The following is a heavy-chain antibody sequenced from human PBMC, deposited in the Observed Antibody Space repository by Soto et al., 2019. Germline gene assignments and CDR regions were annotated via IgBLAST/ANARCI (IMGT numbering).Heavy chain of an antibody. D-gene: IGHD6-19*01. V-gene: IGHV1-18*01. J-gene: IGHJ5*02. CDR2: ISACNGNT. Sequence: ASVKVSCKASGYTFTSYGISWVRQAPGQGLEWMGWISACNGNTNYAQKLQGRVTMTTDTSTSTAYMELRSLRSDDTAVYYCARGGYIAVAHGWLDPWREGTLVTVSS. CDR1: GYTFTSYG. CDR3: ARGGYIAVAHGWLDP.